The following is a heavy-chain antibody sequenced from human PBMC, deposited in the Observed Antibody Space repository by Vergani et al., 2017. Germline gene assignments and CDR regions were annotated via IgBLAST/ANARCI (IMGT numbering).Heavy chain of an antibody. CDR1: GFTFSSYG. J-gene: IGHJ4*02. CDR3: AKDRSYGSGSYYGPRYFDY. Sequence: QVQLVESGGGVVQPGGSLRLSCAASGFTFSSYGMHWVRQAPGKGLEWVAFIRYDGSNKYYADSVKGRFTISRENSKNTLYLQMNSLRAEDTAVYYCAKDRSYGSGSYYGPRYFDYWGQGTLVTVSS. V-gene: IGHV3-30*02. CDR2: IRYDGSNK. D-gene: IGHD3-10*01.